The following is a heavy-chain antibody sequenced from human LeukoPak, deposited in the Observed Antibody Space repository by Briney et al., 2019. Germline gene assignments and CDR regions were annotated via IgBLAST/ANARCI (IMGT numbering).Heavy chain of an antibody. CDR2: IYSGGST. CDR3: ARSTTYYYDSSGYYYSYPFDY. CDR1: GFTVSSNY. D-gene: IGHD3-22*01. J-gene: IGHJ4*02. Sequence: GGSLRLSCAASGFTVSSNYMSWVRQAPGKGLEWVSVIYSGGSTYYAESVKGRFTISRDNSKNALYLQMNSLRAEDTAVYYCARSTTYYYDSSGYYYSYPFDYWGQGTLVTVSS. V-gene: IGHV3-53*01.